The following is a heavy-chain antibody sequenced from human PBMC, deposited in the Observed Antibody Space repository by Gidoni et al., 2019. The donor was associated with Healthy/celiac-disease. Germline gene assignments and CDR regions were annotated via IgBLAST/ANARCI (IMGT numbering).Heavy chain of an antibody. V-gene: IGHV1-69*06. CDR3: ARAQVQLEHYYYYGMDV. J-gene: IGHJ6*02. CDR1: GGTFSSYA. D-gene: IGHD1-1*01. CDR2: IIPIFGTA. Sequence: QVQLVQSGAEVKKPGSSVKVSCKASGGTFSSYAISRVRQAPGQGLEWMGGIIPIFGTANYAQKFQGRVTITADKSTSTAYMELSSLRSEDTAVYYCARAQVQLEHYYYYGMDVWGQGTTVTVSS.